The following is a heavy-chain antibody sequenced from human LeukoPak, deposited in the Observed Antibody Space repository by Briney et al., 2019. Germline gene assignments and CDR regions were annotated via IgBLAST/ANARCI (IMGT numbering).Heavy chain of an antibody. V-gene: IGHV3-48*04. D-gene: IGHD5-18*01. CDR2: IGGSGTTT. Sequence: GGSLRLSCAASGFTFSNYSMNWVRQAPGKGLEWLSYIGGSGTTTYYAESVKDRITISRDNAKNTLYLQMNSLRAEDTAVYYCARARGYSYGYSPFDAFDIWGQGTMVTVSS. J-gene: IGHJ3*02. CDR3: ARARGYSYGYSPFDAFDI. CDR1: GFTFSNYS.